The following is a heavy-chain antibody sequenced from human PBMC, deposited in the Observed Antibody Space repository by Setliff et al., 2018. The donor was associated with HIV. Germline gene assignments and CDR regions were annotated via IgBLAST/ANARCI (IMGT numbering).Heavy chain of an antibody. CDR1: GFTFSSYA. CDR3: AKEGDRGIAAAELC. Sequence: RLSCAASGFTFSSYAMSWVRQAPGKGLEWVSAISGSGGSTYYAGSVKGRFTISRDNSKNTLYLQMNSLKAEDTAVYYCAKEGDRGIAAAELCWGQGTMVTVSS. V-gene: IGHV3-23*01. CDR2: ISGSGGST. D-gene: IGHD6-13*01. J-gene: IGHJ3*01.